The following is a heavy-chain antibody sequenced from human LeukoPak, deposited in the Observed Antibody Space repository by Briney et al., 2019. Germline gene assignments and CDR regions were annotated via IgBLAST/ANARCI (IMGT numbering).Heavy chain of an antibody. D-gene: IGHD3-16*01. CDR1: GGSFTNQF. CDR2: INHNRVT. CDR3: AWHYVWGRFDS. Sequence: PSETLSLTCGVSGGSFTNQFWTWIRQAPGQGLEWIGDINHNRVTNYNPSLKSRVTISADTSSSLGLRSVTAADTAVYFCAWHYVWGRFDSWGQGTLVTVSS. J-gene: IGHJ4*02. V-gene: IGHV4-34*01.